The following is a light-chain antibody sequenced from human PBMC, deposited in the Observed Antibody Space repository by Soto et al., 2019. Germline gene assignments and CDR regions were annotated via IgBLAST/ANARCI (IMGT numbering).Light chain of an antibody. CDR2: EVT. CDR1: SSDVGGYRY. CDR3: SSYRKYGSDDYV. Sequence: SVLTQPPSASGSPGQSVTISCTGTSSDVGGYRYVSWYQQHPGRAPKLIIYEVTKRPSGVPDRFSGSKSGNTASLTISGLQAEDEADYYCSSYRKYGSDDYVFGTGTKVTVL. V-gene: IGLV2-8*01. J-gene: IGLJ1*01.